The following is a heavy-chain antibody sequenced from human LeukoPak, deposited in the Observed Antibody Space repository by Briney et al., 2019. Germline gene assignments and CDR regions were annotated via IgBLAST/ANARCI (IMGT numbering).Heavy chain of an antibody. Sequence: ASVKVSCKASGGTFSSYAISWVRQAPGQGLEWMGGIIPIFGTANYAQKFQGRVTITADESTSTAYMELSSLRSEDTAVYYCARRNSPSRTTALPRGRAFDIWGQGTLVSVSS. J-gene: IGHJ3*02. CDR2: IIPIFGTA. V-gene: IGHV1-69*13. D-gene: IGHD2/OR15-2a*01. CDR1: GGTFSSYA. CDR3: ARRNSPSRTTALPRGRAFDI.